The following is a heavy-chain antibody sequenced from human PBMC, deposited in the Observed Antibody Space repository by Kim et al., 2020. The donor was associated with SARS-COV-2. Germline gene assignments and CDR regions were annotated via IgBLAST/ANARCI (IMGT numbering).Heavy chain of an antibody. Sequence: SETLSLTCIVSGGSISSFYWNWIRQPPGKGLEWIGYIYNIGTTSYNPSLKSRVTISVDTSKNQFSLNLSSANAADTAVYYCARSGYYDSSGYYSYAFDMWGQGTMVTVSP. CDR1: GGSISSFY. V-gene: IGHV4-59*13. CDR3: ARSGYYDSSGYYSYAFDM. CDR2: IYNIGTT. J-gene: IGHJ3*02. D-gene: IGHD3-22*01.